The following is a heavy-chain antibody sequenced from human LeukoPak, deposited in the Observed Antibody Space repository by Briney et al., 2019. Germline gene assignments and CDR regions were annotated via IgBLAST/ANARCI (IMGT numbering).Heavy chain of an antibody. CDR3: TRDSGSYYFH. V-gene: IGHV3-49*04. J-gene: IGHJ4*02. D-gene: IGHD1-26*01. CDR1: GFTFGDYA. Sequence: PGGSLRLSCTASGFTFGDYAMSWVRQAPGKGLEWVGFIRSKAYGGTTEYAASVKGRFTISRDDSKSIAYLQMNSLKTEDKAVYYCTRDSGSYYFHWGQGTLVTVSS. CDR2: IRSKAYGGTT.